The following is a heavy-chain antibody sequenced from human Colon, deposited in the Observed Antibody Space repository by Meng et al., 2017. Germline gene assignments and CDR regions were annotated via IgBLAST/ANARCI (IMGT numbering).Heavy chain of an antibody. CDR1: SGSISSSNW. J-gene: IGHJ4*02. D-gene: IGHD3-9*01. CDR2: ISQSGTT. Sequence: LQATAPGLVKPSRTLSLTCAVSSGSISSSNWWSWVRQPPGKGLEWIGEISQSGTTYYNPSLKSRVTITGDWSKNQFSLNLNSVTAADTALYYCVRQGMTSYSWGYWGQGTLVTVSS. V-gene: IGHV4-4*02. CDR3: VRQGMTSYSWGY.